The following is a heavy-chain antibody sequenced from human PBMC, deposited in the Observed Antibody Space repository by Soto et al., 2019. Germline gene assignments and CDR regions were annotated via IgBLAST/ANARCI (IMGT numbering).Heavy chain of an antibody. CDR2: INPNSGGT. D-gene: IGHD6-13*01. Sequence: ASVTVSCLASGYTFTRYYMHWLRQAPGQGLEWMGWINPNSGGTNYEQKLQGWGTMTRYTAISTAYMELSRLRSDDTAVYYCARDQGIAAAGRPGYYMGVWGKGTTVTVSS. J-gene: IGHJ6*03. V-gene: IGHV1-2*04. CDR3: ARDQGIAAAGRPGYYMGV. CDR1: GYTFTRYY.